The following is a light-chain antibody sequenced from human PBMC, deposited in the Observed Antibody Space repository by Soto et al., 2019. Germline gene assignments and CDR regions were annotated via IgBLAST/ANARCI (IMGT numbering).Light chain of an antibody. CDR2: DAS. Sequence: DIQITQSPSSLSSSLLNIVTITCRASQSISTYLNWYQKKPGKDPNLLIYDASRLQSGVPSRFSGSGGGTDFTLSISSVQPQDFATYFCQQSYMDPITFGQGTRLEIK. V-gene: IGKV1-39*01. J-gene: IGKJ5*01. CDR3: QQSYMDPIT. CDR1: QSISTY.